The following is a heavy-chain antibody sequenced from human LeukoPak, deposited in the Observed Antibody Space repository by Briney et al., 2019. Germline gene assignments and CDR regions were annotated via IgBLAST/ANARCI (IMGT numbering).Heavy chain of an antibody. V-gene: IGHV3-74*01. CDR2: INGDGRST. Sequence: GGSLRLSCAASGFPFTTYWMHWVRHAPGKGLVWVSRINGDGRSTSYADSVKGRFTISRDNAKNTLFLQMSRLRAEDTAVYYYARRGAVPGAFDYWGQGTLVTVSS. CDR3: ARRGAVPGAFDY. J-gene: IGHJ4*02. D-gene: IGHD6-19*01. CDR1: GFPFTTYW.